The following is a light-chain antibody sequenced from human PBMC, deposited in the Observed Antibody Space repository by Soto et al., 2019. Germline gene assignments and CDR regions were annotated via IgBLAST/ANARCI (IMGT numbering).Light chain of an antibody. CDR1: SSDVGGYNY. CDR2: EVS. Sequence: QSALTQPPSASGSPGQSVTISCTGTSSDVGGYNYVSWYQQHPGKAPKLMIYEVSKRPSGVPDRFSGSKSGNTASLTVSGLQAEDEADYYCSSYVGTNSYVFGTGTKV. V-gene: IGLV2-8*01. J-gene: IGLJ1*01. CDR3: SSYVGTNSYV.